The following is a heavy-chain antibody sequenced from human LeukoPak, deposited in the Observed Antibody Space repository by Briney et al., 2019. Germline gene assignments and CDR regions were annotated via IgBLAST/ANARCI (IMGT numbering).Heavy chain of an antibody. Sequence: GESLKISCAASGFTFSGSAMRWVRQASGKGLEWVGRIRSKANSYATAYAASVKGRFTISRDDSKNTAYLQMNSLKTEDTAVYYCYWRYCSSTSCLLYGMDVWGQGTTVTVSS. CDR2: IRSKANSYAT. CDR3: YWRYCSSTSCLLYGMDV. J-gene: IGHJ6*02. D-gene: IGHD2-2*01. V-gene: IGHV3-73*01. CDR1: GFTFSGSA.